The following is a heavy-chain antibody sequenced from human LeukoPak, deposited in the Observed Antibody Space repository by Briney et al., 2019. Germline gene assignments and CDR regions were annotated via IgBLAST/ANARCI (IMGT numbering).Heavy chain of an antibody. Sequence: GASVKVSCKTSGYSFTNYFIHWVRQAPGQGPEWMGIINPSAGTTTYAQKLQGRVTMTRDTSTATVYMDLSSLRSEDTAVYYCAREPDYFDRTGYLSYRGQGTPVTVSS. J-gene: IGHJ4*02. D-gene: IGHD3-22*01. CDR3: AREPDYFDRTGYLSY. CDR2: INPSAGTT. CDR1: GYSFTNYF. V-gene: IGHV1-46*04.